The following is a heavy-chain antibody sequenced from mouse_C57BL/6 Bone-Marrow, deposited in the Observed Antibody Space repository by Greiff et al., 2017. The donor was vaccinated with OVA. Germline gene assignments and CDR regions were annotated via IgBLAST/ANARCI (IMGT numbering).Heavy chain of an antibody. CDR1: GYTFTSYW. V-gene: IGHV1-55*01. D-gene: IGHD4-1*01. Sequence: VQLQQPGAELVKPGASVKMSCTASGYTFTSYWITWVKQRPGQGLEWIGDIYPGSGSTNYNEKFKSKATLTVDTSSSTAYMQLSSLTSEDSAVYYCARWGGTGTSWFAYWGQGTLVTVSA. CDR3: ARWGGTGTSWFAY. CDR2: IYPGSGST. J-gene: IGHJ3*01.